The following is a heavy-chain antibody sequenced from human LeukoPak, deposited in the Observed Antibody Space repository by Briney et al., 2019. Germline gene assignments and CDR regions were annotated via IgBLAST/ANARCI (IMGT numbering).Heavy chain of an antibody. V-gene: IGHV1-24*01. CDR3: ATNSSGSTYYFDY. J-gene: IGHJ4*02. D-gene: IGHD1-26*01. CDR2: CDPEDGET. CDR1: GYTHTQLS. Sequence: ASVNVSCKVSGYTHTQLSMHWVRQAPGKGREGMGGCDPEDGETIYAQKFQGRVTMTENAYTDTAYMELSSLRSEDTAVYYCATNSSGSTYYFDYWGQGTLVTVSS.